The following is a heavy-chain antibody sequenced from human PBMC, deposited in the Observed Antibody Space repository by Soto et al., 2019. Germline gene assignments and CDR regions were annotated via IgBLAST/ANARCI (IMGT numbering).Heavy chain of an antibody. CDR1: DGSISSGGYY. CDR3: AREGGQQLVRWFDP. Sequence: QVQLQESGPGLVKPSQTLSLTCTVSDGSISSGGYYWNWIRQHPGKGLEWIGYIYYSGSTYYNPSLKSRVTISVDTSKNQFSLKLSSVPDADTAVYYYAREGGQQLVRWFDPWGQGTLVTVSS. D-gene: IGHD6-13*01. J-gene: IGHJ5*02. V-gene: IGHV4-31*03. CDR2: IYYSGST.